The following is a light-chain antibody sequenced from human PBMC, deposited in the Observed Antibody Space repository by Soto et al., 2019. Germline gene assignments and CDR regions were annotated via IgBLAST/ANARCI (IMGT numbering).Light chain of an antibody. J-gene: IGKJ4*01. CDR2: RTS. V-gene: IGKV3-20*01. Sequence: EIVLTQSPGTVSLSPWERATLSCRASQSVSTNYLAWYQQKPGQAPRLIIYRTSTRATGIPDRFSGGGSGTDFTLTISRLEPEDFAVYYCQQFSSYPLTFGGGTKVDIK. CDR1: QSVSTNY. CDR3: QQFSSYPLT.